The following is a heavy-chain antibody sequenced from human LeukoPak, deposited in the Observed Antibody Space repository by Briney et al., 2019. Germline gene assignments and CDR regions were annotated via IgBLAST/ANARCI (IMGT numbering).Heavy chain of an antibody. V-gene: IGHV3-23*01. CDR3: ASLSQWLVHGIFDY. D-gene: IGHD6-19*01. J-gene: IGHJ4*02. CDR2: ISGSGGST. CDR1: GFTFSSYA. Sequence: QPGGSLRLSCAASGFTFSSYAMSWVRQAPGKGLEWVSAISGSGGSTYYADSVKGRFTISRDNSKNTLYLQMNSLRAEDTAVYYCASLSQWLVHGIFDYWGQGTLVTVSS.